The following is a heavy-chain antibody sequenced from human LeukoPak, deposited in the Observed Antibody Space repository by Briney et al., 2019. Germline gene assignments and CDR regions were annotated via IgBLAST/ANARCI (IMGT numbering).Heavy chain of an antibody. Sequence: GGSLRLSCAASGFTFSSYWMSWVRQAPGKGLEWVANIKQDGSEKFYVDSVKGRFTISRDNAKNSLYLQMNSLRAGDTAVYYCARAISSGYYNLYFDSWGQGALVTVSS. J-gene: IGHJ4*02. D-gene: IGHD3-3*01. CDR3: ARAISSGYYNLYFDS. CDR1: GFTFSSYW. V-gene: IGHV3-7*04. CDR2: IKQDGSEK.